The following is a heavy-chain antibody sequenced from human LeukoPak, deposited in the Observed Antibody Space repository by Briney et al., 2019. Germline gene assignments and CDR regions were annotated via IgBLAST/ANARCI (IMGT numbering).Heavy chain of an antibody. J-gene: IGHJ4*02. CDR3: ARDRGCSSTSCYTDY. CDR2: ISAYNGNT. V-gene: IGHV1-18*01. Sequence: GASVKVSCKASGYTFTSHGISWVRQAPGQGLEWMGWISAYNGNTNYAQKLQGRVTMTTDTSTSTAYMELRSLRSDDTAVYYCARDRGCSSTSCYTDYWGQGTLVTVSS. D-gene: IGHD2-2*02. CDR1: GYTFTSHG.